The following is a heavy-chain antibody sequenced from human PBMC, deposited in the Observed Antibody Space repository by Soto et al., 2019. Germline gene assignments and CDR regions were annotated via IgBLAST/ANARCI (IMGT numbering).Heavy chain of an antibody. J-gene: IGHJ6*02. CDR1: GGSFSGHY. D-gene: IGHD2-2*01. Sequence: NPSETLSLTCAVYGGSFSGHYWSWIRQAPGKGLEWIGEINHSGSTNDNPSLKSRVSISVDTSKNQFSLKLSSVTAADTAVYYCAGQVGVVLPAATRGWYHYYGMDVWGQGTTVTVSS. V-gene: IGHV4-34*01. CDR3: AGQVGVVLPAATRGWYHYYGMDV. CDR2: INHSGST.